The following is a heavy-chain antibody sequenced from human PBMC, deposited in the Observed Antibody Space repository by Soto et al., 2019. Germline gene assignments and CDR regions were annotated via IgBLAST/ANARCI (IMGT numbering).Heavy chain of an antibody. Sequence: GGSLRHSFAASGFTFSSYSMNWVRQAPGKGLEWVSCISSSGSSTYYADSVKGRFTISRDNFKNTLYLQMNSLRAEDTALYYCGRDPNGDYVGAFDIWGQGTLVTVSS. D-gene: IGHD4-17*01. J-gene: IGHJ3*02. CDR2: ISSSGSST. V-gene: IGHV3-23*01. CDR1: GFTFSSYS. CDR3: GRDPNGDYVGAFDI.